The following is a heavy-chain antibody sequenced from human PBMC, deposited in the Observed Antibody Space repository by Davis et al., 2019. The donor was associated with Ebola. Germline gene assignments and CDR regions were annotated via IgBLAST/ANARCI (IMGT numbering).Heavy chain of an antibody. CDR3: ARERYNWNYIYPSHDAFDI. Sequence: SETLSLTCAVYAGSFSGYYWSWIRQPPGKGLEWIGEINHSGSTNYNPSLKSRVTISVDTSKNQFSLKLSSVTAADTAVYYCARERYNWNYIYPSHDAFDIWGQGTMVTVSS. V-gene: IGHV4-34*01. CDR2: INHSGST. D-gene: IGHD1-7*01. CDR1: AGSFSGYY. J-gene: IGHJ3*02.